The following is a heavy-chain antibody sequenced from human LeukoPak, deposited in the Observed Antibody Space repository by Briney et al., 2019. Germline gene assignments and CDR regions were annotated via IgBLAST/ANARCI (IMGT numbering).Heavy chain of an antibody. CDR1: GGSISSSSYY. D-gene: IGHD2-2*01. CDR2: IYYSGST. J-gene: IGHJ3*02. CDR3: AGCSSTSCYPPAFDI. Sequence: KSSETLSLTCTVSGGSISSSSYYWGWIRQPPGKGLGWIGGIYYSGSTYYKPSLKSRVTISVDTSKNQFSLKLSSVTAADTAVYYCAGCSSTSCYPPAFDIWGQGTMVTVSS. V-gene: IGHV4-39*01.